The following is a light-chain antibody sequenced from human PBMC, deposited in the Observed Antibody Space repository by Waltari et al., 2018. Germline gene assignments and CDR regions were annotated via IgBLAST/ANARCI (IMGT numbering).Light chain of an antibody. CDR3: QQYNTSSS. CDR2: KAS. CDR1: QGIRNY. Sequence: DIQMTQSPSTRSASFGDTITITFRASQGIRNYLAWYQKKPGKAPKPLIYKASSSGSGVPSRFSGSGSGTEFTLTISSLQPDDFATYYCQQYNTSSSFGQGTKLEIK. J-gene: IGKJ2*03. V-gene: IGKV1-5*03.